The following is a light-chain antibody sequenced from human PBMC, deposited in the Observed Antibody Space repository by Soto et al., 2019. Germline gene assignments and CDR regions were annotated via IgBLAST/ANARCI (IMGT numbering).Light chain of an antibody. CDR1: QDITLY. J-gene: IGKJ2*01. CDR2: DVS. V-gene: IGKV1-33*01. Sequence: DIQMTQSPSSLSASVGDRVTITCQASQDITLYLNWYQHKPAKAPNLLIHDVSTLETGVPARFSGRGSGTTFTLTIINLQPEDVATYYCQQYDSRPNTFGHGTKVDIK. CDR3: QQYDSRPNT.